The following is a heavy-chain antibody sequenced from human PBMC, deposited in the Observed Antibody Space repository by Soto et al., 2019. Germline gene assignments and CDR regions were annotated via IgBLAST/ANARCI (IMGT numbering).Heavy chain of an antibody. D-gene: IGHD2-15*01. V-gene: IGHV3-11*06. CDR3: AREGCSGGSCYPSYYYYGMDV. Sequence: GSLSLSCAASGFTFSDYYMSWIRQAPGNGLEWVSYISSSSSYTNYADSVKGRFTISRDNAKNSLYLQMNSLRAEDTAVYYCAREGCSGGSCYPSYYYYGMDVWGQGTTVTVSS. CDR1: GFTFSDYY. CDR2: ISSSSSYT. J-gene: IGHJ6*02.